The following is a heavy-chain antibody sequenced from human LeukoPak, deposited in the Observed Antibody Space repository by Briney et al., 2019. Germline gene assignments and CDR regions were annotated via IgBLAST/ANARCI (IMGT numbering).Heavy chain of an antibody. CDR3: AKEADSSSGTHYFDY. V-gene: IGHV3-30*18. D-gene: IGHD6-13*01. CDR1: GYTFSSYA. Sequence: GGSLRLSCAASGYTFSSYALHWVRQAPGKGLEWVAFISYDGSYKNYADCVKGPFTISSDNSRNTLYLQMNSLRGEDTGVYFCAKEADSSSGTHYFDYWGQGTLVTVSS. J-gene: IGHJ4*02. CDR2: ISYDGSYK.